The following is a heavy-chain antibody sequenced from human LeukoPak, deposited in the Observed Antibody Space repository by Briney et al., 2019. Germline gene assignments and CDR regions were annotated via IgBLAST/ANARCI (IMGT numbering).Heavy chain of an antibody. D-gene: IGHD3-3*01. J-gene: IGHJ4*02. Sequence: ASVKVSCKASGYTFTTYYVHWVRQAPGQGLEWMGIINPSGGSTTYAQKFRGRLTMTRDMSTSTVYMELSSLRSEDTAVYYCARGDFWSGPNDYWGQGTLVTVSS. V-gene: IGHV1-46*01. CDR2: INPSGGST. CDR1: GYTFTTYY. CDR3: ARGDFWSGPNDY.